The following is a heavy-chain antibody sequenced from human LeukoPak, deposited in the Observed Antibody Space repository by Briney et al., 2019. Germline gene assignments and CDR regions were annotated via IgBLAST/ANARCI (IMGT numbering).Heavy chain of an antibody. CDR3: ARAVAYRYYYYGMDV. V-gene: IGHV3-48*03. D-gene: IGHD2-21*01. CDR2: ISSSGSTI. CDR1: GFTFSSYE. Sequence: EPGGSLRLSCAASGFTFSSYEMKWVRQAPGKGLEWVSYISSSGSTIYYADSVKGRFTISRDNAKNSLYLQMNSLRAEDTAVYYCARAVAYRYYYYGMDVWGQGTTVTVSS. J-gene: IGHJ6*02.